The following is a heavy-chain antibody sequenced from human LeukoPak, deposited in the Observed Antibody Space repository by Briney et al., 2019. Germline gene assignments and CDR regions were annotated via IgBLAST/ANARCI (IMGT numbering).Heavy chain of an antibody. D-gene: IGHD3-22*01. CDR1: GGSISSYY. Sequence: SETLSLTCTVSGGSISSYYWSWIRQPPGKGLEWIGYIYYSGSTNYNPSLKSRVTISVDTSKNQFSLKLSSVTAADTAVYYCASDPYYYDSSGYYSRYFQHWGQGTLVTVSS. V-gene: IGHV4-59*01. CDR3: ASDPYYYDSSGYYSRYFQH. CDR2: IYYSGST. J-gene: IGHJ1*01.